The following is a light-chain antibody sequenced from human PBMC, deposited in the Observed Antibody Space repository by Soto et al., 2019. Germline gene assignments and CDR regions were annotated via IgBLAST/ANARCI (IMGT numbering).Light chain of an antibody. CDR2: EVS. CDR1: SSDIGAYNY. Sequence: QSVLTQPACVSGSPGQSITISCTGSSSDIGAYNYVSWFQQYPGKAPKLIISEVSNRPSGVSNRFSGSKSGTAASLTISGLQTEDEADYFCFSFTTDWTHVFGTGTKV. V-gene: IGLV2-14*01. J-gene: IGLJ1*01. CDR3: FSFTTDWTHV.